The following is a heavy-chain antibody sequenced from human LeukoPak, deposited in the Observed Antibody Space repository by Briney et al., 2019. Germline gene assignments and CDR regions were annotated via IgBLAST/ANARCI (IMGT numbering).Heavy chain of an antibody. J-gene: IGHJ5*02. V-gene: IGHV1-24*01. Sequence: ASVKVSCKVSGYTLTELSMHWVRQAPGKGLEWMGGFDPEDGETIYAQKFQGRVTMTEDTSTDTAYMELSSLRSEDTAVYYCATTPKKLRYFDWLLSRSWFDPWGQGTLVTVSS. D-gene: IGHD3-9*01. CDR2: FDPEDGET. CDR1: GYTLTELS. CDR3: ATTPKKLRYFDWLLSRSWFDP.